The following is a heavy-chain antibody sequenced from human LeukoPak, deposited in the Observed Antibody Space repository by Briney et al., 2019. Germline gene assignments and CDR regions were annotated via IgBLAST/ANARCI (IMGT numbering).Heavy chain of an antibody. D-gene: IGHD4-17*01. Sequence: GGSLRLSCSASGFSFSSYGMHWVRQAPGKGLQWVAVIWNDGSHQYYADAEKGRFTISRDNSRNMTYLQMNRLRVEDTAVYYCARDAAEYGDSHFDRWGQGTLVTVSS. CDR3: ARDAAEYGDSHFDR. CDR2: IWNDGSHQ. J-gene: IGHJ4*02. CDR1: GFSFSSYG. V-gene: IGHV3-33*01.